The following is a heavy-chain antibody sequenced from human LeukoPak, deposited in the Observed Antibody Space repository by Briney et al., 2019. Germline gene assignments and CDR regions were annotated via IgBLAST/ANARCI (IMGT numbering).Heavy chain of an antibody. CDR3: ARRTRSPGATSRYYYYYMDV. V-gene: IGHV1-69*05. J-gene: IGHJ6*03. CDR1: GGTFSSYA. D-gene: IGHD1-26*01. Sequence: ASVKVSCKASGGTFSSYAISWVRQAPGQGLEWMGGIIPIFGTANYAQKFQGRVTITTDESTSTAYMELSSLRSEDTAVYYCARRTRSPGATSRYYYYYMDVWGKGTTVTVSS. CDR2: IIPIFGTA.